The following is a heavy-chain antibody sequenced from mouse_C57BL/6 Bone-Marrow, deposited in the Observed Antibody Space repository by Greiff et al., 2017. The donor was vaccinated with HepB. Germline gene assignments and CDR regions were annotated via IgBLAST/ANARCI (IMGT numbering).Heavy chain of an antibody. J-gene: IGHJ1*03. Sequence: QVQLQQPGAELVKPGASVKLSCKASGYTFTSYWMQWVKQRPGQGLEWIGEIDPSDSYTNYNQKFKGKATLTVDTSSSTAYMQLSSLTSEDSAVYYCARKGIYCNYGGWYFDVWGTGTTVTVSS. CDR1: GYTFTSYW. D-gene: IGHD2-1*01. CDR2: IDPSDSYT. V-gene: IGHV1-50*01. CDR3: ARKGIYCNYGGWYFDV.